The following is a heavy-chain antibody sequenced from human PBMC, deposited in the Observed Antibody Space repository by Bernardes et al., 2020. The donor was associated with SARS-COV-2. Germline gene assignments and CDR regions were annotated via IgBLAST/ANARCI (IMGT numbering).Heavy chain of an antibody. J-gene: IGHJ3*02. CDR1: GFTFSTYW. CDR3: AGEYCRSTSCYWYAFDI. V-gene: IGHV3-74*01. Sequence: GGSLRLSRAASGFTFSTYWMHWVRQAPGKGLVWVSRINSDGSSTSYADSVKGRFTVSRDNAKNTLYLQMNSLRAEDTAVYYCAGEYCRSTSCYWYAFDIWGQGTMVTVSS. CDR2: INSDGSST. D-gene: IGHD2-2*01.